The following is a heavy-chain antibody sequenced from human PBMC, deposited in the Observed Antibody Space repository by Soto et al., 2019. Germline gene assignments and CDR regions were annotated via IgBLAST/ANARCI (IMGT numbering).Heavy chain of an antibody. CDR2: IIPVFGTG. J-gene: IGHJ4*02. Sequence: QVQLVQSGAEVKKPGSSVKVSCKASGGTFSSYAISWVRQAPGQGLEWMGGIIPVFGTGIYAQKFQGRVTITADKSTHTAYMELSSLRSEDTDVYFCARVGGTGGYTYGLDYWGQGTLVTVSS. CDR3: ARVGGTGGYTYGLDY. D-gene: IGHD5-18*01. CDR1: GGTFSSYA. V-gene: IGHV1-69*06.